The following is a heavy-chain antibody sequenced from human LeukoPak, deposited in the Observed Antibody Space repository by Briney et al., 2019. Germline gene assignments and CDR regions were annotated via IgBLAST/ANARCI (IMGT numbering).Heavy chain of an antibody. CDR2: IIPIFGTA. V-gene: IGHV1-69*05. J-gene: IGHJ5*02. Sequence: ASVKVSCKASGGTFSSYAISWVRQAPGQGLEWMGRIIPIFGTANYAQKFQGRVTITTDESTSTAYMELSSLGSEDTAVYHCATSPSCSGGSCYHNWFDPWGQGTLVTVSS. CDR1: GGTFSSYA. D-gene: IGHD2-15*01. CDR3: ATSPSCSGGSCYHNWFDP.